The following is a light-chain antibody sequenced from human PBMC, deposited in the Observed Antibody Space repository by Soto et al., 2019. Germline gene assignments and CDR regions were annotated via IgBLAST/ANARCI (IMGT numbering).Light chain of an antibody. Sequence: SVLPQPPSASRTPGQRVTIPCSGRSSNIGSNTVNWYQQLPGTAPKLLIYSNNQLPSGVPDRFSGSKSGTSASLAISGLQSEDEADYYCAAWDDSLNGYVFGTGTKVTVL. CDR3: AAWDDSLNGYV. V-gene: IGLV1-44*01. CDR2: SNN. J-gene: IGLJ1*01. CDR1: SSNIGSNT.